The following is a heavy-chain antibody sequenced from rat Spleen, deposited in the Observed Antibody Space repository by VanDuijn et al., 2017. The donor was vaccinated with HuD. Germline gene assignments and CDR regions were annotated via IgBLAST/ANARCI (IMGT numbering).Heavy chain of an antibody. D-gene: IGHD1-1*01. Sequence: EVQLVESGGGLVQPGRSLKLSCAASGFTFSNYGMAWVRQAPTKGLEWVASITNSGGSTYYRDSVKGRFTISRDNAKSTLYLQMDSLRSEDTATYYCTTEGWGGWYFDFWGPGTMVTVSS. J-gene: IGHJ1*01. V-gene: IGHV5-27*01. CDR3: TTEGWGGWYFDF. CDR2: ITNSGGST. CDR1: GFTFSNYG.